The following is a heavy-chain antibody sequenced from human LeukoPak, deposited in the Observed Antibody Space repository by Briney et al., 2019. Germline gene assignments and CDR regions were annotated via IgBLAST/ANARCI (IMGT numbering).Heavy chain of an antibody. CDR2: ISGSGGST. Sequence: WGSLRLSCAASGFSFSSYAMSWVRQAPGKGLEWVSAISGSGGSTYYADSVKRRFTISRDNSKNTLYLKMNSLRAEDTAVYYCAKGQQQLGPYWGQGTLVTVSS. D-gene: IGHD6-13*01. V-gene: IGHV3-23*01. CDR3: AKGQQQLGPY. CDR1: GFSFSSYA. J-gene: IGHJ4*02.